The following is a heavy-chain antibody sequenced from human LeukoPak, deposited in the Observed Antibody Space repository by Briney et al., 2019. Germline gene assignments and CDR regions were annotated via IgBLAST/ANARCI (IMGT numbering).Heavy chain of an antibody. V-gene: IGHV3-48*01. CDR1: GFTFSSYS. Sequence: PGGSLRLSCAASGFTFSSYSMNWVRQAPGKGLEWVSYISSSSTIYYADSVKGRFTISRDNAKNSLYLQMNSLRAEDTAVYYCARALRLSSGFDYWGQGTLVTVSS. D-gene: IGHD3-16*02. CDR3: ARALRLSSGFDY. CDR2: ISSSSTI. J-gene: IGHJ4*02.